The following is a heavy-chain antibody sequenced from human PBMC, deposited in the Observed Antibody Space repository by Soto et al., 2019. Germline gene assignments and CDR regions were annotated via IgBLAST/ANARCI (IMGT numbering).Heavy chain of an antibody. J-gene: IGHJ5*02. CDR2: INAGNGNT. CDR1: GYTFTSYA. V-gene: IGHV1-3*01. CDR3: ARGEGSSLGWFDP. D-gene: IGHD6-6*01. Sequence: ASVKVSCKASGYTFTSYAMHWVRQAPGQRLEWMGWINAGNGNTKYSQKFQGRVTITRDTSASTAYMELSSLRSEDTAVYYCARGEGSSLGWFDPWGQGTLVTVSS.